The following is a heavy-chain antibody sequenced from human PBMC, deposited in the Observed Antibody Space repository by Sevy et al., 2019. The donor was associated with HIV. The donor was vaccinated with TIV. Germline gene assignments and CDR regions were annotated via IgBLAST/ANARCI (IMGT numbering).Heavy chain of an antibody. CDR1: TFTFSDYY. Sequence: GGSLRLSCAASTFTFSDYYMTWIRQAPGKGLEWVSHISSGGSNKYYAYSVKGRFTISRDNAKNSLYLQMNSLRVEDTALYYCARVRYNYGSYYFDYWGQGTLVTVSS. CDR3: ARVRYNYGSYYFDY. V-gene: IGHV3-11*01. D-gene: IGHD5-18*01. J-gene: IGHJ4*02. CDR2: ISSGGSNK.